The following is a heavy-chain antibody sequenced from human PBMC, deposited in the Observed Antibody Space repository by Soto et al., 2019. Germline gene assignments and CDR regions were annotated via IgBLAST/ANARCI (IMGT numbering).Heavy chain of an antibody. CDR2: MSGSGDSI. CDR3: ATGRQMGY. V-gene: IGHV3-23*01. CDR1: GFTFSNYA. Sequence: DVQVLESGGDLVQPGESLRLSCAASGFTFSNYAMTWVRQAPGKGLEWVSTMSGSGDSIYYADSVKGRFTISRDNSKNTLYLQMNSLRADDWAVYCCATGRQMGYWGQGTLVIVSS. J-gene: IGHJ4*02. D-gene: IGHD7-27*01.